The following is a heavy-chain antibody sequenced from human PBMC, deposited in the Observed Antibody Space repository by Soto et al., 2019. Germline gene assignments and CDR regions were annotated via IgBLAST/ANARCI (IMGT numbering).Heavy chain of an antibody. D-gene: IGHD3-9*01. CDR2: ISAYNGNT. CDR3: ARAGTYYDILTGYQMGDY. CDR1: GYTFTSYG. J-gene: IGHJ4*02. V-gene: IGHV1-18*01. Sequence: QVQLVQSGAEVKKPGASVKVSCKASGYTFTSYGISWVRQAPGQGLEWMGWISAYNGNTNYAQKRKVRVTMTTDTSTSTAYRELRSLRSDDTAVYYCARAGTYYDILTGYQMGDYWGQGTLVTDSS.